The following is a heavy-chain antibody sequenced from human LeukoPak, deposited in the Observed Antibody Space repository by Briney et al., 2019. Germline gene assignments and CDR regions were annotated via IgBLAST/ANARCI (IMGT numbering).Heavy chain of an antibody. CDR1: GFTFSSYG. D-gene: IGHD2-2*01. Sequence: GGSLRLSCAASGFTFSSYGMHWVRQAPGKGLEWVAVIWYDGSNKYYADSVKGRFTISRDNSKNTLYLQMNSLRAEDTAVYYCARRAYCSSTSCSPTFDYWGQGTLVTVSS. CDR2: IWYDGSNK. V-gene: IGHV3-33*01. CDR3: ARRAYCSSTSCSPTFDY. J-gene: IGHJ4*02.